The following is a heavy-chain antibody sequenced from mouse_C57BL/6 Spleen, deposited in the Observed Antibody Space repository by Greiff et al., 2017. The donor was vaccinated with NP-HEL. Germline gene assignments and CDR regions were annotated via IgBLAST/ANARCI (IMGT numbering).Heavy chain of an antibody. CDR1: GFTFSNYW. Sequence: EVKVVESGGGLVQPGGSMKLSCVASGFTFSNYWMNWVRQSPEKGLEWVAQIRLKSDNYATHYAESVKGRFTISRDDSKSSVYLQMNNLRAEDTGIYYCTRYGSSLDYWGQGTTLTVSS. V-gene: IGHV6-3*01. D-gene: IGHD1-1*01. CDR3: TRYGSSLDY. CDR2: IRLKSDNYAT. J-gene: IGHJ2*01.